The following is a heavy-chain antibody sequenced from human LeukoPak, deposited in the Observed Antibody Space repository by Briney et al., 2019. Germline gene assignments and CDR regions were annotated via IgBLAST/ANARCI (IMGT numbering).Heavy chain of an antibody. D-gene: IGHD6-13*01. V-gene: IGHV3-11*04. CDR1: GFFFSDYY. J-gene: IGHJ4*02. CDR3: ARESWYRFEY. CDR2: MSSDGSPN. Sequence: GGSLRLSCAASGFFFSDYYMSWIRQTPGKGLEWIAYMSSDGSPNKYADSVKGRFTISGDNAQNSVHLQMNNLRVDDTAVYYCARESWYRFEYWVQGAVVTVSS.